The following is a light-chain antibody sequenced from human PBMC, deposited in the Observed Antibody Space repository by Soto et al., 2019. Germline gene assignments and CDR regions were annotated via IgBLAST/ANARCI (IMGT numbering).Light chain of an antibody. CDR3: QQYGSLPP. J-gene: IGKJ1*01. V-gene: IGKV3-20*01. Sequence: LMQSKSTQSLSPGERATLSCRASQSVSSSYLAWYQQKPGQAPRLLIYGASSRATGIPDRFSGSGSGTDFTLTFSILEPEDIGVYYCQQYGSLPPFAEGTKV. CDR1: QSVSSSY. CDR2: GAS.